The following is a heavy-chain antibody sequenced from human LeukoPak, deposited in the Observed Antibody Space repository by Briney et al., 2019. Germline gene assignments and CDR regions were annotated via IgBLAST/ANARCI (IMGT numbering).Heavy chain of an antibody. Sequence: SGGSLRLSCAASGFTFSSYAMSWVRQAPGKGLEWVAVISYDGSNKYYADSVKGRFTISRDNSKNTLYLQMNSLRAEDTAVYYCAKDRGSDSNYSYYMDVWGKGTTATV. CDR2: ISYDGSNK. CDR1: GFTFSSYA. D-gene: IGHD5-12*01. V-gene: IGHV3-30*18. J-gene: IGHJ6*03. CDR3: AKDRGSDSNYSYYMDV.